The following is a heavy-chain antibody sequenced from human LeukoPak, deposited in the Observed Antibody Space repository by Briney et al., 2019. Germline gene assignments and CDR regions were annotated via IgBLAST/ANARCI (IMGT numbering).Heavy chain of an antibody. CDR2: IRSSSSNI. Sequence: GGSLRLSCAASGFTFSSYSMHWVRQAPGKGLEWVSSIRSSSSNIYYADSVKGRFTISRDNAKNSLYLQMNSLRGEEPAVYYCARAVSGSLIVVVIIESDYYYYYMDVWGKRTTVTVSS. V-gene: IGHV3-21*01. CDR3: ARAVSGSLIVVVIIESDYYYYYMDV. D-gene: IGHD3-22*01. CDR1: GFTFSSYS. J-gene: IGHJ6*03.